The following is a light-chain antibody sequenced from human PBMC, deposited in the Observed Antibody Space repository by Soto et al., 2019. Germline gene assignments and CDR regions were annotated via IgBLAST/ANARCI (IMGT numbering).Light chain of an antibody. V-gene: IGLV2-14*03. CDR1: SSDIGRYTY. CDR2: DVS. CDR3: SSYTSSSALVV. Sequence: QSVLTQPASVSGSPGQSITISCTGTSSDIGRYTYVSWYQQHPGKAPKLMIYDVSNRPSGVSNRFSGSKSGNTASLTISGLQTEDEADYYCSSYTSSSALVVFGGGTKVTVL. J-gene: IGLJ2*01.